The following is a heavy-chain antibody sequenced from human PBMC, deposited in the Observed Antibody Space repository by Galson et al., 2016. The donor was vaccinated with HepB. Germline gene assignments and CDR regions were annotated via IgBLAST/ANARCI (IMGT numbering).Heavy chain of an antibody. V-gene: IGHV1-46*02. CDR1: GYTFNTYD. CDR3: ARELAHSFYCDY. Sequence: SVKASCKASGYTFNTYDMHWVRQAPGQGLEWMGIIKPSGGNTIYAQKFQDRITMTRDTSTSTAYMELISLRSEDTAVYYCARELAHSFYCDYWGQGTRLTVSS. CDR2: IKPSGGNT. J-gene: IGHJ4*02.